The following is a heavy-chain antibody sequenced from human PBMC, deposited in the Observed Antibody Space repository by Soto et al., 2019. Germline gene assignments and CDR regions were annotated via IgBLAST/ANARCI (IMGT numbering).Heavy chain of an antibody. D-gene: IGHD3-22*01. J-gene: IGHJ3*02. CDR3: ASWSPRVYYDSSGYYPHDAFDI. Sequence: ASVKVSCKASGYTFTSYAMHWVRQAPGQRLEWMGWINAGNGNTKYSQKFQGRVTITRDTSASTAYMELSSLRSEDTAVYYCASWSPRVYYDSSGYYPHDAFDIWGQGTMVTVSS. V-gene: IGHV1-3*01. CDR1: GYTFTSYA. CDR2: INAGNGNT.